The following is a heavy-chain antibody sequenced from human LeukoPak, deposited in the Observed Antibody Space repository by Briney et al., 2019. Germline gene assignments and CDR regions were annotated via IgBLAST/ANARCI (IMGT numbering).Heavy chain of an antibody. CDR1: GFTFSSYG. V-gene: IGHV3-33*06. Sequence: GGSLRLSCAASGFTFSSYGMHWVRQAPGKGLEWVAVIWYDGSNKYYADSVKGRFTISRDNSKNTLYLQMNSLRAEDTAVYCCAKVGLEGTGFDYWGQGTLVTVSS. CDR3: AKVGLEGTGFDY. J-gene: IGHJ4*02. D-gene: IGHD1/OR15-1a*01. CDR2: IWYDGSNK.